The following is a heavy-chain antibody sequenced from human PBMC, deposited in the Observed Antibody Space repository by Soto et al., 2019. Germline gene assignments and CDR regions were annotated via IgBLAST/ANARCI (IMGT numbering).Heavy chain of an antibody. Sequence: SETLSLTCTVSGGSISSYYWSWIPQPPGKGLDWIGYIYYSGSTNYNPSLKSRVTISVDTSKNQFSLKLSSVTAADTAVYYCASLERYCSGGSCAPGAFDIWGQGTMVTVSS. CDR3: ASLERYCSGGSCAPGAFDI. CDR2: IYYSGST. CDR1: GGSISSYY. J-gene: IGHJ3*02. D-gene: IGHD2-15*01. V-gene: IGHV4-59*08.